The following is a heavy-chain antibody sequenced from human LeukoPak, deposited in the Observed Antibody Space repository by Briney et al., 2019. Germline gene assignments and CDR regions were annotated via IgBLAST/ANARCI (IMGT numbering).Heavy chain of an antibody. CDR3: ARAEYSSSSDYFDY. Sequence: PSQTLSLTCTVSGGSISSGSYYWSWIRQPAGKGLEWIGRIYTSGSTNYNPSLKSRVTMSVDTSKNRVSLKLSSVTAADTAVYYCARAEYSSSSDYFDYWGQGTLVTVSS. J-gene: IGHJ4*02. V-gene: IGHV4-61*02. CDR1: GGSISSGSYY. CDR2: IYTSGST. D-gene: IGHD6-6*01.